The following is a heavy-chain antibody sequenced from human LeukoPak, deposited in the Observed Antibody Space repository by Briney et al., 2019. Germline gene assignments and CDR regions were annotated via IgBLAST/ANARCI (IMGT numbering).Heavy chain of an antibody. Sequence: PSETLSLTCTVSGFSISSGHYWGWVRQPPGVGLEWIGSVYQSGTTYYNPSLKSRVTTSVDMSKNQFSLRLRPVTAADTAVYYCARIFIRNGHSSYFDCWGQGTLVTVSS. V-gene: IGHV4-38-2*02. J-gene: IGHJ4*02. CDR2: VYQSGTT. CDR1: GFSISSGHY. D-gene: IGHD2-8*01. CDR3: ARIFIRNGHSSYFDC.